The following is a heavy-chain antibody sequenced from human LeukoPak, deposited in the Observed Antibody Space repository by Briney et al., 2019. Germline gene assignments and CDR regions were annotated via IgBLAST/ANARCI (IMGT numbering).Heavy chain of an antibody. D-gene: IGHD6-13*01. V-gene: IGHV3-23*01. Sequence: PGGSLRLSCAASGFTFSNYAMSWVRQAPGKGLEWVSAISGSGGGAYYADSVEGRFTISRDNSKNTLYLQMSSLRAEDTAVYYCVKDQISAAGGDVHYWGQGALVTVSS. CDR1: GFTFSNYA. CDR3: VKDQISAAGGDVHY. CDR2: ISGSGGGA. J-gene: IGHJ4*02.